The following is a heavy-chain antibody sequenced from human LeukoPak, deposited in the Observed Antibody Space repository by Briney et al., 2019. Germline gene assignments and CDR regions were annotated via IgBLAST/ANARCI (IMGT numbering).Heavy chain of an antibody. CDR2: INHSGST. CDR3: ARGSPGPYYFDY. J-gene: IGHJ4*02. CDR1: GGSFSDYY. Sequence: KTSETLSLTCAVYGGSFSDYYWSWIRQPPGKGLEWIGEINHSGSTNYNPSLKSRVTISVDTSKNQFSLKLSSVTAADTAVYYCARGSPGPYYFDYWGQGTLVTVSS. V-gene: IGHV4-34*01.